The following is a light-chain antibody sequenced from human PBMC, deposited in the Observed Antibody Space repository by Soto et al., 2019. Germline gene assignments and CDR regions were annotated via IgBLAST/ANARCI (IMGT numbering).Light chain of an antibody. V-gene: IGLV2-14*01. CDR3: RSFTSSSTQV. Sequence: QSALTQPASVSGSPGQSITISCTGTRRDVGGYNYVSWYQQHPVKVPKLIIFEVNHRPSGVSNRFSGSKSGNTASLTISGLQADDEADYYCRSFTSSSTQVFGGGTKLTVL. CDR2: EVN. CDR1: RRDVGGYNY. J-gene: IGLJ3*02.